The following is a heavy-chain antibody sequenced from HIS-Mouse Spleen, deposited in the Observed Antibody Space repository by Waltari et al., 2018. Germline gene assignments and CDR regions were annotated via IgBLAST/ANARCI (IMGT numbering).Heavy chain of an antibody. Sequence: QVQLVQSGAEVKKPGASVKVSCKASGYTFTGYYMHWVRQAPGQGLEWMGWINPNSGGTNYAQKFQGRVTMTRDTSISTAYMELSRLRSDETAVYYWARVPLPRIAVAGRVRGAFDIWGQGTMVTVSS. J-gene: IGHJ3*02. CDR2: INPNSGGT. D-gene: IGHD6-19*01. CDR3: ARVPLPRIAVAGRVRGAFDI. V-gene: IGHV1-2*02. CDR1: GYTFTGYY.